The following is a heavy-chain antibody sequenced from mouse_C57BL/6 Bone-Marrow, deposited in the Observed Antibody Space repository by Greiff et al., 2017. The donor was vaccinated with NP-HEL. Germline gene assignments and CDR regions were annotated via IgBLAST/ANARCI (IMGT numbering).Heavy chain of an antibody. V-gene: IGHV10-3*01. Sequence: EAGGGLVQPKGSLKLSCAASGFTFNTYAMHWVRQAPGKGLEWVARIRSKSSNYATYYADSVKDRFTISRDDSQSMLYLQMNNLKTEDTAMYYCVRAPSYYGYDEGYFDVWGTGTTVTVSS. CDR3: VRAPSYYGYDEGYFDV. D-gene: IGHD2-9*01. J-gene: IGHJ1*03. CDR1: GFTFNTYA. CDR2: IRSKSSNYAT.